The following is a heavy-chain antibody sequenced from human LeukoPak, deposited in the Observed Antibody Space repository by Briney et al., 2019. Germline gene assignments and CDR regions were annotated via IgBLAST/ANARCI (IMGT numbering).Heavy chain of an antibody. CDR2: ISSSSSYT. CDR3: ARSASDKYSSSDY. J-gene: IGHJ4*02. CDR1: GFTFSDYY. V-gene: IGHV3-11*06. Sequence: GGSLRLSCAASGFTFSDYYMSWIRQAPGKGLEWVSYISSSSSYTNYADSVKGRFTISRDNAKNSLYLQMNSLRAEDTAVYYCARSASDKYSSSDYWGQGTLVTISS. D-gene: IGHD6-13*01.